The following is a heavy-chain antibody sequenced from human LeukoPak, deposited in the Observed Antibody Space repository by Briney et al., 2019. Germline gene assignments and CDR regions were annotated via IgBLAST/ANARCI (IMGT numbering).Heavy chain of an antibody. D-gene: IGHD3-10*01. CDR1: GFSFSNYA. CDR3: VKDIHYYGSGNYYNGYFDY. Sequence: SGGSLRLSCSAPGFSFSNYAMHWVRQAPGKGLEYVSAINSNGGSTYYADSVKGRFTISRDNSKNTLYLQVSSLRAEDTAVHYCVKDIHYYGSGNYYNGYFDYWGQGTLVTVSS. CDR2: INSNGGST. V-gene: IGHV3-64D*09. J-gene: IGHJ4*02.